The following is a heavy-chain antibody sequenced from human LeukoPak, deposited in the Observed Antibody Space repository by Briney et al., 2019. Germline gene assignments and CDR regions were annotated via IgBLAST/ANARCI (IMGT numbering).Heavy chain of an antibody. V-gene: IGHV3-21*01. CDR1: GFTFGDYA. CDR3: ARDVRKGGPVDY. D-gene: IGHD3-10*02. J-gene: IGHJ4*02. CDR2: ISSSSSYI. Sequence: GGSLRLSCAASGFTFGDYAMHWVRQAPGKGLEWVSSISSSSSYIYYADSVKGRFTISRDNAKNSLYLQMNSLRAEDTAVYYCARDVRKGGPVDYWGQGTLVTVSS.